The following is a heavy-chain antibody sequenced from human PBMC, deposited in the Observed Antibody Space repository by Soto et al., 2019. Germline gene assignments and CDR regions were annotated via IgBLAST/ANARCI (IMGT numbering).Heavy chain of an antibody. D-gene: IGHD3-10*01. CDR2: ISAYNGNT. V-gene: IGHV1-18*01. J-gene: IGHJ6*02. Sequence: QVQLVQSGAEVKKPGASVKVSCKASGYTFTSYGISWVRQAPGQGLEWMGWISAYNGNTNYAQKLQGRVTMTTDTRTPTAXMERRSLRSDDTAVYYCARDLGFGELDYYYYGMDVWGQGTTVTVSS. CDR3: ARDLGFGELDYYYYGMDV. CDR1: GYTFTSYG.